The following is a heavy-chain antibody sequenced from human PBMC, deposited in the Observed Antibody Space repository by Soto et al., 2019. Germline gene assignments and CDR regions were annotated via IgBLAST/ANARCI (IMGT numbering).Heavy chain of an antibody. CDR1: GATFSSYA. Sequence: QVQLVQSGAEVKKPGSSVKVSCKASGATFSSYAINWVRQAPGQGLEWMGGIIPMFGTANYAQKFKGRVTITAGESTSTVYMELSSLRSEDTAVYYCARVGPAHYYDRSGYYSPLDYWGQGTLVTVSS. V-gene: IGHV1-69*01. CDR3: ARVGPAHYYDRSGYYSPLDY. CDR2: IIPMFGTA. J-gene: IGHJ4*02. D-gene: IGHD3-22*01.